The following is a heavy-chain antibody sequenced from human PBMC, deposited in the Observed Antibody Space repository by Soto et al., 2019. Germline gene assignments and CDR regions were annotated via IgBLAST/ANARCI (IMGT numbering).Heavy chain of an antibody. CDR1: GGTFSSYA. CDR2: IIPIFGTA. CDR3: ARDDLGPSSGYYDLAFDI. J-gene: IGHJ3*02. V-gene: IGHV1-69*13. D-gene: IGHD3-22*01. Sequence: SVKVSCKASGGTFSSYAISWVRQAPGQGLEWMGGIIPIFGTANYAQKCLGRCTITAEESTSPAYMELSSLKSRDTAVYYCARDDLGPSSGYYDLAFDIWGQGTMVTVSS.